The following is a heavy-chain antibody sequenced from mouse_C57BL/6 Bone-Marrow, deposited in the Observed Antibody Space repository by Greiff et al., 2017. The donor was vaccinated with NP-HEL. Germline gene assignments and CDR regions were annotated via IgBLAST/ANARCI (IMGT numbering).Heavy chain of an antibody. Sequence: EVKLQQSGAELVRPGASVKLSCTASGFNIKDYYMHWVKQRPEQGLEWIGRIDPEDGDTEYAPKFQGKATMTADTSSNTAYLQLSSLTSEDTAVYYCTTPTVVAPGFAYWGQGTLVTVSA. CDR3: TTPTVVAPGFAY. J-gene: IGHJ3*01. CDR2: IDPEDGDT. CDR1: GFNIKDYY. D-gene: IGHD1-1*01. V-gene: IGHV14-1*01.